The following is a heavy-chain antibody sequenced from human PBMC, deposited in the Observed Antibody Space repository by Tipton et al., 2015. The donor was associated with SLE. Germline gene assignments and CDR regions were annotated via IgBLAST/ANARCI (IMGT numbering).Heavy chain of an antibody. D-gene: IGHD3-16*01. J-gene: IGHJ2*01. Sequence: QLVQSGGGLVQPGGSLRLSCAASGFSFSRFEMNWVRQAPGKGLEWISYIDGYGSTTYYADSVKGRFTISRDDAKNSLYLQLNSLRAEDTAVYYCAGRLAGDSLWYFDLWGRGTLVTVSS. CDR3: AGRLAGDSLWYFDL. V-gene: IGHV3-48*03. CDR2: IDGYGSTT. CDR1: GFSFSRFE.